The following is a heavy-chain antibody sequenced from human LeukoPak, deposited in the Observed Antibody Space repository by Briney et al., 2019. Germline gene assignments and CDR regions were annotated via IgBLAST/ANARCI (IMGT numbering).Heavy chain of an antibody. CDR3: ARDKGGGVDTALAY. Sequence: SQTLSLTCAISGDSVSSNSATWNWIRQSPSRGLEWLGRTYYRSKWYNNYAVSVKSRITIIPNTSNNQFSLQLNSVTPKDTAEYYCARDKGGGVDTALAYWGQGTLVTVSS. CDR1: GDSVSSNSAT. CDR2: TYYRSKWYN. J-gene: IGHJ4*02. D-gene: IGHD5-18*01. V-gene: IGHV6-1*01.